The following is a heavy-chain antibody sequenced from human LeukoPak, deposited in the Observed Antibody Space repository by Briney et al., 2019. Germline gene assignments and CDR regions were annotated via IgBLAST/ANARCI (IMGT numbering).Heavy chain of an antibody. CDR2: TMPVIGTP. CDR1: GGPFYKYA. V-gene: IGHV1-69*05. CDR3: ATYGGNTAEFFQH. Sequence: ASVKVSCKASGGPFYKYAISWVRQAPGQGLEWMGGTMPVIGTPIYAQKFQSRVTITTGESTNTAFMELNNLRSEDTAIYYCATYGGNTAEFFQHWGQGTLVTVSS. D-gene: IGHD4-23*01. J-gene: IGHJ1*01.